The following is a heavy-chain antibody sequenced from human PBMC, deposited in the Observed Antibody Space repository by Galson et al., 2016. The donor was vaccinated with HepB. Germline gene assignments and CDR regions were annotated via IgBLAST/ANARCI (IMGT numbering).Heavy chain of an antibody. CDR2: TYHTSNWYS. CDR3: ARGHLVVPFSFYFDY. CDR1: GDSVSSKSAA. V-gene: IGHV6-1*01. J-gene: IGHJ4*02. Sequence: CAISGDSVSSKSAAWNWIRHSPSRGLEWLGRTYHTSNWYSDYAVSVKSRITINPDTSKNQFSLQLSSVTPEDTAVYYCARGHLVVPFSFYFDYWGRGTLVTVSS. D-gene: IGHD2-15*01.